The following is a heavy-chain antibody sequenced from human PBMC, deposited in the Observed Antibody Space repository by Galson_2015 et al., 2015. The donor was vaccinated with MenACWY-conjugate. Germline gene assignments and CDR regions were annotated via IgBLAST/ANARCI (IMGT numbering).Heavy chain of an antibody. J-gene: IGHJ5*02. CDR3: ARSTYYDSSGYYYSHNWFDP. Sequence: PALVKPTQTLTLTCTVSGFSLSNARMGVSWIRQPPGKALEWLAHIFSNDEKSYSTSLKSRLTISKDTSKSQVVLTMTNMDPVDTATYYCARSTYYDSSGYYYSHNWFDPWGQGTLVTVSS. CDR2: IFSNDEK. D-gene: IGHD3-22*01. V-gene: IGHV2-26*01. CDR1: GFSLSNARMG.